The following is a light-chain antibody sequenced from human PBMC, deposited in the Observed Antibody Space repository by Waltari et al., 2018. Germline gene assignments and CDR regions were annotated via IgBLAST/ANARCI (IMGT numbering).Light chain of an antibody. J-gene: IGLJ2*01. V-gene: IGLV1-47*01. CDR2: KNN. CDR3: AVWDDSLSGFVL. CDR1: SSNIGSYY. Sequence: QSVLTQPPSTSGTPGQRVTISCSGSSSNIGSYYVYWYQHPPGTAPKLLIYKNNQRPSGVPDRFSGSRSGTSASLAISGLLSEDEADYFCAVWDDSLSGFVLFGGGTKLTV.